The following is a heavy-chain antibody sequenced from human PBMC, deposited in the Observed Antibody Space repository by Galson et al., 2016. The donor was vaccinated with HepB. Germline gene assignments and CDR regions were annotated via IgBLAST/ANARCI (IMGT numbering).Heavy chain of an antibody. CDR1: GFKFDDYG. D-gene: IGHD3-9*01. CDR2: INWNGGST. CDR3: ARATPYYDIFTGHYNYYFDY. V-gene: IGHV3-20*04. Sequence: SLRLSCAASGFKFDDYGMSWVRQAPGKGLEWVSGINWNGGSTGYVDSVKGRFTISRDNAKNSLYLQMNSLRAEDTALYYCARATPYYDIFTGHYNYYFDYWGQGTLVTVSS. J-gene: IGHJ4*02.